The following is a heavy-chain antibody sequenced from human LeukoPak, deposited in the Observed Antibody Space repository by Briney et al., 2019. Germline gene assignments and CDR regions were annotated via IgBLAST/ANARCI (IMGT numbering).Heavy chain of an antibody. CDR1: SGSISSYY. CDR3: ARSRGSSSSLIAFDI. V-gene: IGHV4-59*01. J-gene: IGHJ3*02. CDR2: IFYSGST. Sequence: SETLSLTCTVSSGSISSYYWSWIRQPPGKGLEWIGYIFYSGSTNYNPSLKSRVTISLDTSNNQFSLRLSSVTAADTAVYYCARSRGSSSSLIAFDIWGQGTMVTVSS. D-gene: IGHD6-6*01.